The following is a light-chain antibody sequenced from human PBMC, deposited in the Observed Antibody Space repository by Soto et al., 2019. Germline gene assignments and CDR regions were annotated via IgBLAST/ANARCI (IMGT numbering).Light chain of an antibody. V-gene: IGKV3-20*01. CDR3: QQYGRSPWT. CDR2: GAS. J-gene: IGKJ1*01. Sequence: EIVVTQSPGPLSLSPGERATLSCRASQIVRSTYLAWFQQKPGQAPRLLIYGASTRATGIPDRFSGSGSGTDFTLTISRLEPEDFGVYYCQQYGRSPWTFGQGTKVDIK. CDR1: QIVRSTY.